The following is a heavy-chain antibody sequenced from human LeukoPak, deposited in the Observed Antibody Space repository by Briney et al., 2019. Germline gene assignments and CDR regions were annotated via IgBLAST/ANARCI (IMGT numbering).Heavy chain of an antibody. CDR1: GGSISSYY. CDR2: IYYSGST. CDR3: ARASWSKGAFDI. V-gene: IGHV4-59*01. D-gene: IGHD6-13*01. J-gene: IGHJ3*02. Sequence: SSETLSLTCTVSGGSISSYYWSWIRQPPGKGLGWIGYIYYSGSTDYNPSLKSRVTISVDTSKNQFSLKLSSVTAADTAVYYCARASWSKGAFDIWGQGTMVTVSS.